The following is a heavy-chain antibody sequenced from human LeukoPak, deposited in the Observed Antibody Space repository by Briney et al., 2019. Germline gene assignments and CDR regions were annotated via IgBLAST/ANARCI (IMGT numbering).Heavy chain of an antibody. V-gene: IGHV3-30*04. CDR1: GFTFSSYA. J-gene: IGHJ4*02. Sequence: GRSLRLSCAASGFTFSSYAMHWVRLAPGKGLEWVAVISYDGSNKYYADSVKGRFTISRDNSKNTLYLQMNSLRAEDTAVYYCARVSSNSRGYFDYWGQGTLVTVSS. D-gene: IGHD4-11*01. CDR2: ISYDGSNK. CDR3: ARVSSNSRGYFDY.